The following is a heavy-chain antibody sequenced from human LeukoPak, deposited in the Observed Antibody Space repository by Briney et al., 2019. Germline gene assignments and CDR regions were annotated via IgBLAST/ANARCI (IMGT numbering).Heavy chain of an antibody. CDR3: ARDYRDYYDSSGYYPVY. J-gene: IGHJ4*02. CDR1: GYTLTELS. V-gene: IGHV1-24*01. D-gene: IGHD3-22*01. Sequence: ASVKVSCKVSGYTLTELSMHWVRQAPGKGLEWMGGFDPEDGETIYAQKFQGRVTMTRDTSTSTVYMELSSLRSEDTAVYYCARDYRDYYDSSGYYPVYWGQGTLVTVSS. CDR2: FDPEDGET.